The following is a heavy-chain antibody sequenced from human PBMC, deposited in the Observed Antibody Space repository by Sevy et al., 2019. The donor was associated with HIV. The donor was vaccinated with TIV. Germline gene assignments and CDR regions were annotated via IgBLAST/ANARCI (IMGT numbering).Heavy chain of an antibody. CDR2: IDSGGRST. J-gene: IGHJ4*02. CDR3: ARGGLQHTFDY. V-gene: IGHV3-74*03. Sequence: GGSLRLSCAASGFTFSTYWMHWVRRAPGKGLVWVSRIDSGGRSTTYSDSAKGRFTISRDNAKNTLYLQMNSLRSEDTAVYYCARGGLQHTFDYWGQGTLVTVSS. D-gene: IGHD2-21*01. CDR1: GFTFSTYW.